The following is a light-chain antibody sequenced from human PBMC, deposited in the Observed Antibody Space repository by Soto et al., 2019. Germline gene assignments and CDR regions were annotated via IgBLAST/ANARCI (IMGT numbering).Light chain of an antibody. CDR3: NSYTSSSTDV. CDR2: DVT. V-gene: IGLV2-14*03. CDR1: SSDVGGFNY. J-gene: IGLJ1*01. Sequence: QSALTQPASVSGSPGQSITISCTGTSSDVGGFNYVSWYQQHPGKAPKLMIYDVTNRPSGVSYRFSGSKSGNTASLTISGLQAEDEADYYCNSYTSSSTDVFGTGNKVTVL.